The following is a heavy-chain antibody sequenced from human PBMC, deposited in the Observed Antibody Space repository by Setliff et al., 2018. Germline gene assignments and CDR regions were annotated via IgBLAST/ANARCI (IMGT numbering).Heavy chain of an antibody. CDR2: ISWNSGSI. V-gene: IGHV3-9*01. CDR3: ARDPHFDS. CDR1: GFTFDDYA. J-gene: IGHJ4*02. Sequence: GGSLRLSCAASGFTFDDYAMHWVRQAPGKGLEWVSGISWNSGSIGYADSVKGRFTISRDNAKNSLYLQMNSLRAEDTALYYRARDPHFDSWGQGTLVTVSS.